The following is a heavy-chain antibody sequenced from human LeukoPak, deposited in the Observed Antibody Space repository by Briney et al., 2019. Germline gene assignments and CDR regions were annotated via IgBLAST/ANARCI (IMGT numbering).Heavy chain of an antibody. D-gene: IGHD3-22*01. J-gene: IGHJ4*02. CDR1: GGSISSYY. CDR3: ARLVDDYDSSGYYYSYFDY. V-gene: IGHV4-4*07. Sequence: SETLSLTCTVSGGSISSYYWSWIRQPAGKGLEWIGRIYTSGSTNYNPSLKSRVTMSVDTSKNQFSLKLSSVTAADTAVYYCARLVDDYDSSGYYYSYFDYWGQGTLVTVSS. CDR2: IYTSGST.